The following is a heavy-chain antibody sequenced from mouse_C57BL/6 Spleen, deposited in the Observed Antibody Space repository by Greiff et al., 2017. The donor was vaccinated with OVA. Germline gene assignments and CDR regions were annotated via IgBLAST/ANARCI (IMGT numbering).Heavy chain of an antibody. J-gene: IGHJ4*01. CDR1: GYSITSGYY. D-gene: IGHD1-1*01. CDR2: ISYDGSN. CDR3: ARGATVVAPYYAMDY. Sequence: EVQLVESGPGLVKPSQSLSLTCSVTGYSITSGYYWNWIRQFPGNKLEWMGYISYDGSNNYNPSLKNRISITHDTSKNQFFLKLNSVTTEDTATYYCARGATVVAPYYAMDYWGQGTSVTVSS. V-gene: IGHV3-6*01.